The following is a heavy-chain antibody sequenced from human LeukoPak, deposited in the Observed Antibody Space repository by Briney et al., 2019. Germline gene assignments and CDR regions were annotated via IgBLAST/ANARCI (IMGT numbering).Heavy chain of an antibody. CDR3: ARDRIAAAGTPDDY. V-gene: IGHV4-38-2*02. CDR1: GYSISSGYY. CDR2: IYHSGST. Sequence: SETLSLTCTVSGYSISSGYYWGWIRQPPGKGLEWIGSIYHSGSTYYNPSLKSRVTISVDTSKNQFSLKLSSVTAADTAVYYCARDRIAAAGTPDDYWGQGTLVTVSS. D-gene: IGHD6-13*01. J-gene: IGHJ4*02.